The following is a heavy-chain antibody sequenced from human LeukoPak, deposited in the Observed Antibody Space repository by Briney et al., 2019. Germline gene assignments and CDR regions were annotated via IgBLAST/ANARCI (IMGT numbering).Heavy chain of an antibody. CDR2: IYYSGST. Sequence: PSETLPLTCTVSGGSISSYYWSWIRQPPGKGLEWIGYIYYSGSTNYNPSLKSRVTISVDTSKNQFSLKLSSVTAADTAVYYCARQSIEDAFDIWGQGTMVTVSS. D-gene: IGHD6-6*01. CDR1: GGSISSYY. V-gene: IGHV4-59*08. J-gene: IGHJ3*02. CDR3: ARQSIEDAFDI.